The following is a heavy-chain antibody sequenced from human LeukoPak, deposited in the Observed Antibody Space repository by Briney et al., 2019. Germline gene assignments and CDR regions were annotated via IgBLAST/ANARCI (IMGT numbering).Heavy chain of an antibody. V-gene: IGHV4-30-4*07. CDR3: ARAPIVVVPAAMSFDY. D-gene: IGHD2-2*01. CDR1: GGSISSGGYS. Sequence: PSETLSLTCAVSGGSISSGGYSWSWIRQPPGKGLEWIGYIYYSGSTYYNPSLKSRVTISVDTSKNQFSLKLSSVTAADTAVYYCARAPIVVVPAAMSFDYWGQGTLVTVSS. CDR2: IYYSGST. J-gene: IGHJ4*02.